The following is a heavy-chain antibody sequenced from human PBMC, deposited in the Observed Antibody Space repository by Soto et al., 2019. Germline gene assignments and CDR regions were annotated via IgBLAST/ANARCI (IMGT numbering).Heavy chain of an antibody. D-gene: IGHD6-13*01. CDR3: ARGAGVASTGTGSFDY. CDR1: GFTFSSCA. V-gene: IGHV3-23*01. CDR2: IIDSGGST. J-gene: IGHJ4*02. Sequence: GGSLRLSCAASGFTFSSCAMGWVRQAPGKGLEWVSDIIDSGGSTYYADSVKGRFIISRDNSKNTLYLQMSSLRVEDTAVYYCARGAGVASTGTGSFDYWGQGTLVTVSS.